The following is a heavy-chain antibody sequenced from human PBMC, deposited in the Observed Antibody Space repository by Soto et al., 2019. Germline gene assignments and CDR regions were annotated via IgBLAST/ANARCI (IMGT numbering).Heavy chain of an antibody. CDR2: IYYSGRT. CDR3: ARHPKVPEAYLDY. V-gene: IGHV4-39*01. J-gene: IGHJ4*02. Sequence: PSETLSLTCTVSGGSISGSSYYWGWIRQPPGKGLEWIGRIYYSGRTYYNPSLKSRVTISVDTSKNQFSLKLSSVTAADTAVYYCARHPKVPEAYLDYWGQGTLVTVSS. CDR1: GGSISGSSYY.